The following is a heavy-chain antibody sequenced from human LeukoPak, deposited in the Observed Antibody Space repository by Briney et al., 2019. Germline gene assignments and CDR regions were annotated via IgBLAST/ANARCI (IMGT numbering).Heavy chain of an antibody. V-gene: IGHV4-4*07. CDR3: ARDETLTALFDY. J-gene: IGHJ4*02. CDR2: IYTRGST. Sequence: SETLSLTCTVSGGSINNYYWSWIRQPAGKGLEWIGRIYTRGSTNYNPSLKSRVTISVDTSKNQFSLKVTSVTAADSAVYYCARDETLTALFDYWGQGTLVTVSS. CDR1: GGSINNYY.